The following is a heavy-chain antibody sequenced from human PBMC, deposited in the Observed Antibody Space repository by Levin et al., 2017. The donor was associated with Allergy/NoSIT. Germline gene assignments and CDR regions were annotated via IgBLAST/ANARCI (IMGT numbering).Heavy chain of an antibody. J-gene: IGHJ5*01. Sequence: ASVKVSCKTSGYIFTSYYIHWVRQAPGQTLEWIGSINGADGNTKYSQKFQGRVTFSTNTSASTGYMELSSLTSGDTAIYYCARYPLGGWFDSWGQGTLVTVS. V-gene: IGHV1-3*01. CDR2: INGADGNT. CDR1: GYIFTSYY. D-gene: IGHD3-10*01. CDR3: ARYPLGGWFDS.